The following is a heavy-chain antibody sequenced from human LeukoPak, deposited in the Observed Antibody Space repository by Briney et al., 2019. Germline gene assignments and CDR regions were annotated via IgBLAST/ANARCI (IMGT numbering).Heavy chain of an antibody. CDR1: GGSFSGYY. D-gene: IGHD1-26*01. J-gene: IGHJ4*02. V-gene: IGHV4-34*01. CDR3: ASIFIVGATTSDY. CDR2: INHSGST. Sequence: PSETLSLTCAVYGGSFSGYYWSWIRQPPGKGLEWIGEINHSGSTNSNPSLKSRVTISVDTSKNQFTLRLSSVTAADTAVYYCASIFIVGATTSDYWGRGTLVTVSS.